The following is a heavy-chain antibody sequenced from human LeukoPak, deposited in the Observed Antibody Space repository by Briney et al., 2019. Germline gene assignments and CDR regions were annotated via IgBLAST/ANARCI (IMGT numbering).Heavy chain of an antibody. CDR3: AKGQLWFGELPDY. Sequence: GGSLRLSCAASGFTFSSYSMNWVRQAPGKGLEWVAFIRYDGSNKYYADSVKGRFTISRDNSKNTLYLQMNSLRAEDTAVYYCAKGQLWFGELPDYWGQGTLVTVSS. V-gene: IGHV3-30*02. J-gene: IGHJ4*02. CDR2: IRYDGSNK. CDR1: GFTFSSYS. D-gene: IGHD3-10*01.